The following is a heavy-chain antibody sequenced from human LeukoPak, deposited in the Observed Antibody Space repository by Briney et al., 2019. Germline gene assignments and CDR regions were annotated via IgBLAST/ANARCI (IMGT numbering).Heavy chain of an antibody. CDR1: GFTPTSYS. V-gene: IGHV3-48*02. CDR3: ARDGGKGGNSDY. D-gene: IGHD2-15*01. CDR2: ISSRTSII. J-gene: IGHJ4*02. Sequence: GGSLRLSWAASGFTPTSYSMNWVRQAPGEGLQWVSYISSRTSIIYYADSVKGRFTISRDNAKNSLYLQMNSLRDEDTAVYYCARDGGKGGNSDYWGQGTLVTVSS.